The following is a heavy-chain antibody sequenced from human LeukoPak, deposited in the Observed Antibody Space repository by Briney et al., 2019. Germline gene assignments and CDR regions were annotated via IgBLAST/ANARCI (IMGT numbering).Heavy chain of an antibody. CDR3: VKGGSSSHNWFDP. J-gene: IGHJ5*02. V-gene: IGHV3-30*02. CDR1: GFTYSDYG. Sequence: GGSLRLSCAASGFTYSDYGMHWVRQAPGKGLEWVAFVRGDGSNEYYPDSVKGRFTISRDNSRNTLYLQMNSLRAEDTAIYYCVKGGSSSHNWFDPWGQGTLVTVSS. D-gene: IGHD6-13*01. CDR2: VRGDGSNE.